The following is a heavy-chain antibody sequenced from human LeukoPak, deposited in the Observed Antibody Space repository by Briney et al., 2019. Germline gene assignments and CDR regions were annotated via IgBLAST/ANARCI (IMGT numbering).Heavy chain of an antibody. CDR3: ARDPGHDTSKYGGLDF. D-gene: IGHD4-11*01. CDR1: GFTFCDYA. J-gene: IGHJ4*02. V-gene: IGHV4-59*01. CDR2: IYYSGST. Sequence: LRLSCTASGFTFCDYAMSWVRQAPGKGLEWVGNIYYSGSTNYNPSLKSRVTISVDTSKNQFSLKLSSVTAADTAVYYCARDPGHDTSKYGGLDFWGQGTLVTVSS.